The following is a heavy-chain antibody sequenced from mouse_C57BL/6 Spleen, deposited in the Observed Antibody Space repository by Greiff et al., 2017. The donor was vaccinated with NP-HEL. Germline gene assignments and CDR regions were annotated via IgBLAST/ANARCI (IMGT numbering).Heavy chain of an antibody. J-gene: IGHJ1*03. V-gene: IGHV1-50*01. Sequence: VQLQQPGAELVKPGASVKLSCKASGYTFTSYWMQWVKQRPGQGLEWIGEIDPSDSYTNYNQKFKGKATLTVDTSSSTAYMQLSSLTSEDSAVYYCARGAQSVWGTGTTVTVSS. CDR2: IDPSDSYT. CDR1: GYTFTSYW. CDR3: ARGAQSV. D-gene: IGHD3-2*02.